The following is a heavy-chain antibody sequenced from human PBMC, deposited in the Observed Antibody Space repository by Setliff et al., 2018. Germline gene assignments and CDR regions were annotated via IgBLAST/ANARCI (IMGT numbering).Heavy chain of an antibody. J-gene: IGHJ3*02. CDR2: IYYSGST. Sequence: PSETLSLTCTVSGGSISSGGYSWSWIRRHPGKGLEWIGYIYYSGSTYYNPSLKSRVTISVDTSKNQFSLKLSSVTAADTAVYYCARDPLTTNRRRAFDIWGQGTMVTVSS. V-gene: IGHV4-31*03. D-gene: IGHD4-17*01. CDR3: ARDPLTTNRRRAFDI. CDR1: GGSISSGGYS.